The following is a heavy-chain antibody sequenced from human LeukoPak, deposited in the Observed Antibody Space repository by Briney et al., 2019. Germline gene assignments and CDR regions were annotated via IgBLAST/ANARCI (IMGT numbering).Heavy chain of an antibody. V-gene: IGHV3-30-3*01. J-gene: IGHJ4*02. D-gene: IGHD1-26*01. CDR2: ISYDGSNK. CDR3: ARGHEWELLPLSVY. Sequence: GRSLRLSCAASGFTFSSYAMHWVRQAPGKGLEWVAVISYDGSNKYYADSVKGRFTISRDNSKNTLYLQMNSLRAEDTAVYYCARGHEWELLPLSVYWGQGTLVTVSS. CDR1: GFTFSSYA.